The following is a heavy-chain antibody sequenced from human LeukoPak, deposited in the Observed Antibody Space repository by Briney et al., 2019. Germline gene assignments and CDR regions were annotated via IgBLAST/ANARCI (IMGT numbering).Heavy chain of an antibody. J-gene: IGHJ6*03. CDR3: ARAPYYYGSGSYSPDYYYYMDV. CDR1: GGSLSSYY. V-gene: IGHV4-59*12. D-gene: IGHD3-10*01. CDR2: IYYSGST. Sequence: SETLSLTCTVSGGSLSSYYWSWIRQPPGKGLEWIGYIYYSGSTNYNPSLKSRVTISVDTSKNQFSLKLSSVTAADTAVYYCARAPYYYGSGSYSPDYYYYMDVWGKGTTVTVSS.